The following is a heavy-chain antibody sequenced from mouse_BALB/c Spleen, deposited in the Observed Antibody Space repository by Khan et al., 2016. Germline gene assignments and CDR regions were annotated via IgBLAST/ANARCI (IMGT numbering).Heavy chain of an antibody. Sequence: QVQLQQPGAELAKPGASVKMSCKASGYTFTSYWMHWVKQRPGQGLEWIGYINPSTGYTEYNQKFKDKATLTADKSSSTAYMQLTSLTSEDSAVXYCARGSSYPYWYFDDWGAGTTVIVSS. D-gene: IGHD1-1*01. J-gene: IGHJ1*01. V-gene: IGHV1-7*01. CDR2: INPSTGYT. CDR1: GYTFTSYW. CDR3: ARGSSYPYWYFDD.